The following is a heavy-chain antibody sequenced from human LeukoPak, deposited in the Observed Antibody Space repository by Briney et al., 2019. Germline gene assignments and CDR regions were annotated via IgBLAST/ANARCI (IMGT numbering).Heavy chain of an antibody. J-gene: IGHJ4*02. D-gene: IGHD4-17*01. CDR2: ISGSSSYI. CDR1: EFSFSSYS. V-gene: IGHV3-21*01. Sequence: GGSLRLSCAASEFSFSSYSMNWVRQAPGKGLEWVSSISGSSSYIYYADSVKGRFTISRANAKNSLYLQMNSLRAEDTAVYYCARDRPKSYGDYSGYFDYWGQGTLVTVSS. CDR3: ARDRPKSYGDYSGYFDY.